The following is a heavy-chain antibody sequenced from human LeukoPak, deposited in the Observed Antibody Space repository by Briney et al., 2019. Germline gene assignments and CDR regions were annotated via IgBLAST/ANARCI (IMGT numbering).Heavy chain of an antibody. CDR3: AKSAGMTPISLGAFDI. CDR1: GFTSSSYA. V-gene: IGHV3-23*01. Sequence: GGSLRLSCAASGFTSSSYAMSWVRQAPGKGLEWVSAISGSGGSTYYAGSVKGRFTISRDNSKNTLYLQMNSLRAEDTAVYYCAKSAGMTPISLGAFDIWGQGTMVTVSS. CDR2: ISGSGGST. D-gene: IGHD2-15*01. J-gene: IGHJ3*02.